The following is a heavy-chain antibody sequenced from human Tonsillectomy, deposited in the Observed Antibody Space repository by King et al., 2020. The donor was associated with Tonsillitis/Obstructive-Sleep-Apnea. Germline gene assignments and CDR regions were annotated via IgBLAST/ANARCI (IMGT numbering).Heavy chain of an antibody. Sequence: QLQESGPGLVKPSETLSLTCTVSGGSVTSGNYYWSWIRQPPGKGLEWIGDIYHSGSTNCNPSLKGRVTVSVDTSKNQLSLKLSSVTAADTAVSYCASEEDRYNNFAGWFDPWGQGTLVTVSS. D-gene: IGHD4-11*01. V-gene: IGHV4-61*01. CDR3: ASEEDRYNNFAGWFDP. CDR2: IYHSGST. CDR1: GGSVTSGNYY. J-gene: IGHJ5*02.